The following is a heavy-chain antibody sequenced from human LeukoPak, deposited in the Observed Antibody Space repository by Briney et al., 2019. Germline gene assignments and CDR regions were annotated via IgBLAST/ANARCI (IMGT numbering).Heavy chain of an antibody. CDR2: IYYSGST. CDR1: GGSISSSSYY. J-gene: IGHJ3*02. V-gene: IGHV4-39*07. D-gene: IGHD6-13*01. CDR3: ARDPSGYSSSLGAFDI. Sequence: PSETLSLTCTVSGGSISSSSYYWGWIRQPPGKGLEWIGSIYYSGSTYYNPSLKSRVTISVDTSKNQFSLKLSSVTAADTAVYYCARDPSGYSSSLGAFDIWGQGTMVTVSS.